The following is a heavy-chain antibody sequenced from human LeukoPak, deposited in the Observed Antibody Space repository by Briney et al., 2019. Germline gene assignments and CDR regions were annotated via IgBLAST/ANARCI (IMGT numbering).Heavy chain of an antibody. V-gene: IGHV3-43*02. CDR3: AKAPITMVRGVMPYYMDV. D-gene: IGHD3-10*01. CDR1: GFTFDDYA. Sequence: PGGSLRLSCAASGFTFDDYAMHWARQAPGKGLEWVSLISGDGGSTYYADSVKGRFTISRDNSKNSLYLQMNSLRTEDTALYYCAKAPITMVRGVMPYYMDVWGKGTTVTVSS. CDR2: ISGDGGST. J-gene: IGHJ6*03.